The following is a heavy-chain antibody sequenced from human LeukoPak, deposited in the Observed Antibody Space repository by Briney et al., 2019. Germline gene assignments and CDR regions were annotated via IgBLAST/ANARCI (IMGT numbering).Heavy chain of an antibody. V-gene: IGHV3-11*01. CDR1: GFTFSDYY. D-gene: IGHD2-2*03. Sequence: PGGSLRLSCAASGFTFSDYYMSWIRQAPGKGLEWVSYISSSGSTIYYADSVKGRFTTSRDNAKNSLYLQMNSLRAEDTAVYYCARGLFGYCSSTSCGIENWFDPWGQGTLVTVSS. J-gene: IGHJ5*02. CDR3: ARGLFGYCSSTSCGIENWFDP. CDR2: ISSSGSTI.